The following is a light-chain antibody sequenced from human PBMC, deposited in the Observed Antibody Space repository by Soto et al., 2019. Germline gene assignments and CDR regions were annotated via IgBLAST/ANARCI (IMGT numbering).Light chain of an antibody. V-gene: IGKV1-39*01. Sequence: DIQMTQSPSSLSASVGDRVTITCRTSQSIGSYLNWDKQNARKAPKLLIYGASSLQSGVPSRFSGNGSETDFTLTISSLQHEDFATYYCQQSSSTPVLVTFGQGTRLEI. CDR3: QQSSSTPVLVT. J-gene: IGKJ5*01. CDR1: QSIGSY. CDR2: GAS.